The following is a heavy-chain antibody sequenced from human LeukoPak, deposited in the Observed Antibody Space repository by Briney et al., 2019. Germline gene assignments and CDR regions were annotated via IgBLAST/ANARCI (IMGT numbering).Heavy chain of an antibody. CDR3: AAVPGITGTGSPYYFDY. CDR2: IVVGSGNT. Sequence: ASVKVSCKASGFTFTSSAVQWVRQARGQRLEWIGWIVVGSGNTNYAQKFQERVIITRDISTSTAYMELSSLRSEDTAVYYCAAVPGITGTGSPYYFDYWGQGTLVTVSS. CDR1: GFTFTSSA. J-gene: IGHJ4*02. D-gene: IGHD1-20*01. V-gene: IGHV1-58*01.